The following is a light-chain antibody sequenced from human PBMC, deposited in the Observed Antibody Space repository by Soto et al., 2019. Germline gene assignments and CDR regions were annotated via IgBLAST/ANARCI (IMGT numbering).Light chain of an antibody. J-gene: IGKJ1*01. Sequence: EIGMTQTPATMSLSPGEGATLSCRASQRVSSNLTWYQQKPGQAPRLLNYGASTRDAGVPARFSGSGSGTEFTLTISSLQSEDFAVYYCQQYNAWWTFGQGTKVEI. V-gene: IGKV3-15*01. CDR3: QQYNAWWT. CDR2: GAS. CDR1: QRVSSN.